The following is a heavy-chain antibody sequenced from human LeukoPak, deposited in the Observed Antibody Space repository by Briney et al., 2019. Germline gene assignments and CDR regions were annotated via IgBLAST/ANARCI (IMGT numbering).Heavy chain of an antibody. Sequence: GGSLRLSCAASGFTFDDYAMHWVRQAPGKGLEWVSGISWNSGSIGYADSVKGRFTISRDNAKNSLYLQMNSLRAEDTALYYCAKDITIFGVVTTPDYWGQGTLVTVSS. V-gene: IGHV3-9*01. CDR1: GFTFDDYA. D-gene: IGHD3-3*01. CDR3: AKDITIFGVVTTPDY. J-gene: IGHJ4*02. CDR2: ISWNSGSI.